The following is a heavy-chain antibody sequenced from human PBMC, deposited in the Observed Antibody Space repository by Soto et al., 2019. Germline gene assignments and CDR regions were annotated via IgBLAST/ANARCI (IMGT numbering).Heavy chain of an antibody. Sequence: SQTLSLTCGISGDSVSSNTAGWSWIRQSPSRGLEWLGRTYYRSKWYYDYGVSVKGRITINPDTSKNQFSLQLNSVTPEDTAVYYCAKGGLVRGTFHGWFHPWGQGMLVTVSS. D-gene: IGHD3-10*01. J-gene: IGHJ5*02. CDR2: TYYRSKWYY. CDR1: GDSVSSNTAG. CDR3: AKGGLVRGTFHGWFHP. V-gene: IGHV6-1*01.